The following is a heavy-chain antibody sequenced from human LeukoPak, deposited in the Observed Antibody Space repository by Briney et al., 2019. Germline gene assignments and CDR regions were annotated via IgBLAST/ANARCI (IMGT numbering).Heavy chain of an antibody. D-gene: IGHD6-13*01. J-gene: IGHJ4*02. CDR2: INHSGST. Sequence: SETLSLTCAVYGGSFIGYFLSWIRQPPGKGLEWIGEINHSGSTNYNPSLKSRVTISVDTSKNQFSLKLSSVTAADTAVYYCASGRAAAGVSGADYWGQGTLVTVSS. V-gene: IGHV4-34*01. CDR3: ASGRAAAGVSGADY. CDR1: GGSFIGYF.